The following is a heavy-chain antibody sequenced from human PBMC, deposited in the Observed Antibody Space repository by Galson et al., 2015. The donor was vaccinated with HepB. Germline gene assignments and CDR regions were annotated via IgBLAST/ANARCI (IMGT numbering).Heavy chain of an antibody. V-gene: IGHV1-2*02. Sequence: SVKVSCKASGGTFSSYTISWVRLAPGQGLEWMGWINPHSGGANYAQKFQGRVTMTSDTSISTAYMELSRLRSDDTAVYYCATGDWNYANYWGQGTLVTVS. J-gene: IGHJ4*01. CDR1: GGTFSSYT. CDR2: INPHSGGA. CDR3: ATGDWNYANY. D-gene: IGHD1-7*01.